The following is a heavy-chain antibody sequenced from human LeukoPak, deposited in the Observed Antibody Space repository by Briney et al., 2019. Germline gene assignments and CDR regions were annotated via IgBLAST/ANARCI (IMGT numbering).Heavy chain of an antibody. CDR3: APGSYSVVDF. J-gene: IGHJ4*02. Sequence: PGGSLRLSCTASGFTFGDYAMSWVRQAPGKGLEWVSAISGSGGNIYYADSVMGRFTISRDNSKNTLYLQMNSLRAEDTAVYYCAPGSYSVVDFWGQGSLVTVSS. V-gene: IGHV3-23*01. D-gene: IGHD1-26*01. CDR2: ISGSGGNI. CDR1: GFTFGDYA.